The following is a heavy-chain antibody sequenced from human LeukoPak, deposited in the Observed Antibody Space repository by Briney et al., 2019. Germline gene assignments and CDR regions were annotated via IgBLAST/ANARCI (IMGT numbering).Heavy chain of an antibody. CDR1: GGSFSGYY. CDR2: INHSGST. V-gene: IGHV4-34*01. CDR3: ARVRDTYYYDSSGQQFDY. Sequence: SETLSLTCAVCGGSFSGYYWSWIRQPPGKGLEWIGEINHSGSTNYNPSLKSRVTISVDTSKNQFSLKLSSVTAADTAVYYCARVRDTYYYDSSGQQFDYWGQGTLVTVSS. J-gene: IGHJ4*02. D-gene: IGHD3-22*01.